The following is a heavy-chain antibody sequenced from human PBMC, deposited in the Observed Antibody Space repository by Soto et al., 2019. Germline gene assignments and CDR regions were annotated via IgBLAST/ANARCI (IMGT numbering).Heavy chain of an antibody. CDR1: GYTFTNCW. V-gene: IGHV5-51*03. Sequence: PGNSLKVSCKGSGYTFTNCWIGWVRQMPGKGLEWMLLIYPGDSETRYSPSFQGQLTMSADKSIITAYLPWSSLKASDSAMYYCARKYYYGAGTLHXWGQVTLVTVSX. J-gene: IGHJ4*02. CDR2: IYPGDSET. CDR3: ARKYYYGAGTLHX. D-gene: IGHD3-10*01.